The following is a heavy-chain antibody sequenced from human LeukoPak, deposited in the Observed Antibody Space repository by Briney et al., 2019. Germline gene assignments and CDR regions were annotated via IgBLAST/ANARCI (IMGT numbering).Heavy chain of an antibody. CDR1: GGSISSSSYY. D-gene: IGHD6-13*01. Sequence: SETLSLTCTVSGGSISSSSYYWSWIRQPAGKGLEWIGRIYTSGSTNYNPSLKSRVTMSVDTSKNQFSLKLSSVTAADTAVYYCAREGQQLTLYYYYYYYMDVWGKGTTVTISS. CDR3: AREGQQLTLYYYYYYYMDV. J-gene: IGHJ6*03. V-gene: IGHV4-61*02. CDR2: IYTSGST.